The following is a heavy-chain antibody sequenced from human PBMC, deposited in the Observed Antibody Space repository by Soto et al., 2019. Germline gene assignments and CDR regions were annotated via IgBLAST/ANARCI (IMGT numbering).Heavy chain of an antibody. J-gene: IGHJ3*02. D-gene: IGHD3-22*01. Sequence: GGSLRLSCAASGFTFSDYYMGWIRQAPGKGLEWVSYISSSGSTIYYADSVKGRFTISRDNAKNSLYLQMNSLRAEDTAVYYCARSFAPNYYDSSGYFDAFDIWGQGTMVTVSS. CDR2: ISSSGSTI. CDR1: GFTFSDYY. CDR3: ARSFAPNYYDSSGYFDAFDI. V-gene: IGHV3-11*01.